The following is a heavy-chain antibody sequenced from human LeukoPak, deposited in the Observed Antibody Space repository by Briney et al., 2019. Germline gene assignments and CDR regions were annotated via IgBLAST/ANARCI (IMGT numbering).Heavy chain of an antibody. Sequence: PSETLSLTCSVSGASISSYYWSWFRQPAGRGLEYIGRISSSGSTNYYHSFESRVSISIDTSSNQVSLILSPVTAADTAVYFCARDTAAGYFDPWGQGILVTVSS. V-gene: IGHV4-4*07. J-gene: IGHJ5*02. CDR2: ISSSGST. CDR1: GASISSYY. D-gene: IGHD2-2*01. CDR3: ARDTAAGYFDP.